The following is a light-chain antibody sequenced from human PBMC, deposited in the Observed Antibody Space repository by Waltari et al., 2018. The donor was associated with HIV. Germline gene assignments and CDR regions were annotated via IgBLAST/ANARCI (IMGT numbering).Light chain of an antibody. V-gene: IGLV2-11*01. CDR2: DVT. J-gene: IGLJ3*02. CDR1: NADVGAYNY. CDR3: CSYAGSPWM. Sequence: QSVLTQPRSLSGSPRQSVTISCTGTNADVGAYNYVSWYQQQPGKAPKLIIYDVTKRPSGVPDRFSGSKSGNTASLTISGLQAEDEADYYCCSYAGSPWMFGGGTRLTVL.